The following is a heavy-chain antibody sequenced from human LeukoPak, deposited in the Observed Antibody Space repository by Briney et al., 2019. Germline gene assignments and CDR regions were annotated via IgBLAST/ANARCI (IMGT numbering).Heavy chain of an antibody. J-gene: IGHJ3*02. CDR3: AREVDILTVTYAFDI. V-gene: IGHV1-8*01. Sequence: GASVKVSCKASGYSFTSYDMNWVRQPTGQGLEWMGWMNPNSGNTGYAQKFQGRVTMTRNTSISTAYMELSSLRSEDTAVYYCAREVDILTVTYAFDIWGQGTMVTVSS. D-gene: IGHD3-9*01. CDR2: MNPNSGNT. CDR1: GYSFTSYD.